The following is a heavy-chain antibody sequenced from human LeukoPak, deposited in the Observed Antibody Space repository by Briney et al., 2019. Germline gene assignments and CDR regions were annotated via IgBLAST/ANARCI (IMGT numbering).Heavy chain of an antibody. J-gene: IGHJ4*02. CDR1: GFIFNRHW. CDR3: VRDDDIYGFDY. V-gene: IGHV3-74*01. Sequence: GGALRLSCAASGFIFNRHWMHWVRQAPGEGLVCVARSRNDGTYRDYAGFVKGRFTISRDNAKNRLYLQMNSLRVEDTARYYCVRDDDIYGFDYWGQGTVVTVSS. D-gene: IGHD3-3*02. CDR2: SRNDGTYR.